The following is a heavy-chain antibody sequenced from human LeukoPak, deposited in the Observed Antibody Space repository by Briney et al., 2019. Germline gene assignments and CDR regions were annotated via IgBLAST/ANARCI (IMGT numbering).Heavy chain of an antibody. CDR2: INPSGGST. CDR1: GYTFTSYY. J-gene: IGHJ6*03. V-gene: IGHV1-46*01. Sequence: ASVNVSCKASGYTFTSYYMHWVRQAPGQGLEWMGIINPSGGSTSYAQKFQGRVTMTRDTSISTAYMELSRLRSDDTAVYYCARVLAYCGGDCYSGYYYMDVWGKGTTVTISS. CDR3: ARVLAYCGGDCYSGYYYMDV. D-gene: IGHD2-21*02.